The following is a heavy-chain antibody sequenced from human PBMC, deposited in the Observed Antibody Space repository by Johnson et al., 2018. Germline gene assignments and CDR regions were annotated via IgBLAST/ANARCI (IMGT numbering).Heavy chain of an antibody. D-gene: IGHD3-9*01. J-gene: IGHJ6*03. CDR3: ARDPYFDTGYYYYYMDV. Sequence: VQLVQSGGGLVKXGGFLRLXCAASGFTFSTYWMSWVRQAPGKGLEWVANIKQDGSEKYYVDSAKGRFTISRDNSKKTLYLQMNSLGAEDTAVYYCARDPYFDTGYYYYYMDVWGKGTTVTVSS. V-gene: IGHV3-7*01. CDR1: GFTFSTYW. CDR2: IKQDGSEK.